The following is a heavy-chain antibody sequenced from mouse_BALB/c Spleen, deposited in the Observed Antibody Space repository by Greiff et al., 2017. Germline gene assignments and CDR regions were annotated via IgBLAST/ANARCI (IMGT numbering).Heavy chain of an antibody. CDR3: ARGNWGAMDY. CDR2: ISSGGSYI. Sequence: EVQLVESGGDLVKPGGSLKLSCAASGFTFSSYGMSWVRQTPDKRLEWVATISSGGSYIYYPDSVKGRFTISRDNAKNTLYLQMSSLKSEDTAMYYSARGNWGAMDYWGQGTSVTVSS. D-gene: IGHD4-1*01. V-gene: IGHV5-6*01. CDR1: GFTFSSYG. J-gene: IGHJ4*01.